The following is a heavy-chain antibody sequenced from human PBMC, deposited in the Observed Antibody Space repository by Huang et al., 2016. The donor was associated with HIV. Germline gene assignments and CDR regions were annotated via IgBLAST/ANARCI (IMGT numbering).Heavy chain of an antibody. J-gene: IGHJ4*02. CDR1: GDSITNHY. CDR2: VQHRGST. D-gene: IGHD5-12*01. Sequence: QVQLQESGPGLLKPSETLSLTCTVSGDSITNHYWDCMRQPPGKGLEWIGSVQHRGSTTDHPALKSRVIIAVDTSRNQFSLRLSSVTAADTAVYYCARDRRLPIVPSDYWGRGTLVTVSS. V-gene: IGHV4-59*11. CDR3: ARDRRLPIVPSDY.